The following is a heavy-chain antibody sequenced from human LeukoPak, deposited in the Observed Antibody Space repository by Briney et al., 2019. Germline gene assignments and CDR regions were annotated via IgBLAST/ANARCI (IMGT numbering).Heavy chain of an antibody. Sequence: PSETLSLTCTVSGGSIGSYYWSWIRQPPGKGLEWIGYIYYSGSTNYNPSLKSRVTISVDTSKNQFSLKLSSVTAADTAVYYCARGSFRGMDVWGQGTTVTVSS. CDR3: ARGSFRGMDV. CDR1: GGSIGSYY. V-gene: IGHV4-59*01. D-gene: IGHD6-6*01. CDR2: IYYSGST. J-gene: IGHJ6*02.